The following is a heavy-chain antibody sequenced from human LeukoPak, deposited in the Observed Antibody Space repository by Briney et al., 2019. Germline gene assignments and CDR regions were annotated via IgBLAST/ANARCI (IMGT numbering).Heavy chain of an antibody. CDR1: GDSISTYY. Sequence: SETLSLTCTVSGDSISTYYWSWIRQPPGKGLEWIGYIFYRVTSDYNPSLKSRVTMSVDMSTRQISLKLSSATAADTAVYYCARAVGGDGSGSLWGPGTLVTVSS. CDR2: IFYRVTS. D-gene: IGHD3-10*01. J-gene: IGHJ4*02. CDR3: ARAVGGDGSGSL. V-gene: IGHV4-59*01.